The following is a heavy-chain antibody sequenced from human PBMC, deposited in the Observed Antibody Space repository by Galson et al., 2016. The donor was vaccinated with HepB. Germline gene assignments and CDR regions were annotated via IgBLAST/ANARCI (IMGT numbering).Heavy chain of an antibody. CDR2: IRFQGYNT. V-gene: IGHV3-33*01. D-gene: IGHD3-22*01. Sequence: SLRLSCAASGFTFSNYGVHWVRQAPGKGLEWVAGIRFQGYNTYYADSVKGRFTTSRDNSKNTLYLQMSSLRAEDTAVYYCARDRAYDSSDPFDYWGQGTLVTVSS. CDR1: GFTFSNYG. CDR3: ARDRAYDSSDPFDY. J-gene: IGHJ4*02.